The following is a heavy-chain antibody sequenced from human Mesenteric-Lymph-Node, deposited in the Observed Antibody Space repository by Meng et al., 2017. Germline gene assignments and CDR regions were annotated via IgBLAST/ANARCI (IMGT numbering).Heavy chain of an antibody. CDR1: GYTFTSYD. CDR3: ARARTQQLVPFDY. V-gene: IGHV1-8*01. D-gene: IGHD6-13*01. Sequence: QVQLVQSGAEVKKPGASVKVSCKASGYTFTSYDINWVRQGTGQGLEWMGWMNPNRGTTGYAQKFQGRVTMTRNTSISTAYMELSSLRSEDTAVYYCARARTQQLVPFDYWGQGTLVTVSS. J-gene: IGHJ4*02. CDR2: MNPNRGTT.